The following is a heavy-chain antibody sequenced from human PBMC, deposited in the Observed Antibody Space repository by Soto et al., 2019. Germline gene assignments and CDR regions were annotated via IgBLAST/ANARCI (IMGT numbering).Heavy chain of an antibody. CDR2: IWHNGNNK. J-gene: IGHJ4*02. V-gene: IGHV3-33*01. Sequence: QVQVVESGGGVVQPGRSLRLSCVGSGFAFSNFGMHWVRQAPGKGLEWVAVIWHNGNNKDYADYAKGRFTISRDNSKNVLYLEMNSLRVEDTAVYYCARDPGQDEAMDYWGQGAIFSVSS. CDR1: GFAFSNFG. CDR3: ARDPGQDEAMDY.